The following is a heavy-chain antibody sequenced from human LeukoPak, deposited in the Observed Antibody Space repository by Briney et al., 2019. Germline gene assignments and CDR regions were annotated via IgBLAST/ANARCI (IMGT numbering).Heavy chain of an antibody. V-gene: IGHV4-61*08. CDR1: GGSISSGDYY. Sequence: PSETLSLTCTVSGGSISSGDYYWSWIRQPPGKGLEWIGYIYYSGSTNYNPSLKSRVTISVDTSKNQFSLKLSSVTAADTAVYYCARGFIAVAYNWFDPWGQGTLVTVSS. CDR2: IYYSGST. J-gene: IGHJ5*02. CDR3: ARGFIAVAYNWFDP. D-gene: IGHD6-19*01.